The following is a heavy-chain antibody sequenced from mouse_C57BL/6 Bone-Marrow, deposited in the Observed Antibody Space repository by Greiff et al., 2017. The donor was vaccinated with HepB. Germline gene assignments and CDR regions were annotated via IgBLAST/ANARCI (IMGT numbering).Heavy chain of an antibody. CDR1: GYTFTSYW. Sequence: QVQLQQPGAELVRPGSSVKLSCKASGYTFTSYWMHWVKQRPIQGLEWIGNIDPSDSETHYNQKFKDKATLTVDKSSSTAYMQLSSLTSEDSAVYYCAREDWDWYFDVWGTGNTVTVSS. CDR3: AREDWDWYFDV. V-gene: IGHV1-52*01. D-gene: IGHD4-1*01. CDR2: IDPSDSET. J-gene: IGHJ1*03.